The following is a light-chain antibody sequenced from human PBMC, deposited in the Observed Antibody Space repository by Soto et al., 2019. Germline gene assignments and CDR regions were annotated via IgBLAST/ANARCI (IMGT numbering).Light chain of an antibody. J-gene: IGLJ1*01. CDR1: INDVGGYNY. CDR2: QVT. CDR3: MSYAGGNRFV. Sequence: HSVLTKPPSANGAPGQSVTISCAGTINDVGGYNYVSWYQQHPGKVPQLMIYQVTKRPSGVPDRFSASKSDTTASLTISGLQAEDEGDYYCMSYAGGNRFVFGTGTKVTVL. V-gene: IGLV2-8*01.